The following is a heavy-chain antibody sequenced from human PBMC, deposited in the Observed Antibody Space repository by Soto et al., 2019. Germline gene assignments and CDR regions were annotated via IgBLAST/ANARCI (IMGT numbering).Heavy chain of an antibody. CDR3: ARTLGTDRRIVDDAFDI. CDR2: IYHSGST. D-gene: IGHD2-21*01. Sequence: SETLSLTCAVSGGSISSGGYSWSWIRQPPGKGLEWIGYIYHSGSTYYNPSLKSRVTISVDRSKNQFSLKLSSVTAADTAVYYCARTLGTDRRIVDDAFDIWGQGTMVTVSS. J-gene: IGHJ3*02. CDR1: GGSISSGGYS. V-gene: IGHV4-30-2*01.